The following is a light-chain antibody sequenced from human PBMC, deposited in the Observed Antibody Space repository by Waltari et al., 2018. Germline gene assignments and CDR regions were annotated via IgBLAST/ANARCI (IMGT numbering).Light chain of an antibody. V-gene: IGLV2-14*01. CDR1: SSDVGGVNY. CDR3: SSHTSAGTV. CDR2: EVS. Sequence: QSALTQPASVSGSPGQSLTISCSGTSSDVGGVNYVSWYQQHPGKVPKLMIYEVSNRPSGVSNRFSGSESGNTASLTISGLQAEDEADYYCSSHTSAGTVFGGGTKLTVL. J-gene: IGLJ3*02.